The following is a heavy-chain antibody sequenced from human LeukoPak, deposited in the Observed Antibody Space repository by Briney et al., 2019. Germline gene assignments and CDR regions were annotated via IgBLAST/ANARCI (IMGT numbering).Heavy chain of an antibody. V-gene: IGHV1-2*02. J-gene: IGHJ4*02. CDR3: ARAGRAAPFDY. Sequence: ASVKVSCKASGYTFTGYYMHWVRQAPGQGLEWMGWINLNSGGTNYAQKFQGRVTMTRDTSISTAYMELSRLRSDDTAVYYCARAGRAAPFDYWGQGTLVTVSS. CDR1: GYTFTGYY. D-gene: IGHD6-25*01. CDR2: INLNSGGT.